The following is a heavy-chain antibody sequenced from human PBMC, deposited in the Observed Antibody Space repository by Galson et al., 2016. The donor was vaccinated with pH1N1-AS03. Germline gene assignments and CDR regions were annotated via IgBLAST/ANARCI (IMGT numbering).Heavy chain of an antibody. CDR2: IPSDGNNK. CDR3: AKDHSNFYGMDV. CDR1: GFSFSSYG. V-gene: IGHV3-30*02. D-gene: IGHD4-11*01. Sequence: SLRLSCAASGFSFSSYGMHWARQAPGQGLEWVAFIPSDGNNKYYSDSVKGRFTISRDNSNNTVYLQMNSLRAEDTAVYYCAKDHSNFYGMDVWCQGTTVTVSS. J-gene: IGHJ6*02.